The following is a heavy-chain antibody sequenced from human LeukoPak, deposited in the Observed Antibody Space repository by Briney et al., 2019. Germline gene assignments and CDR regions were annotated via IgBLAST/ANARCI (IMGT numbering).Heavy chain of an antibody. CDR3: ARRRYGGDMAGTFDY. CDR2: IYYSGST. V-gene: IGHV4-39*01. Sequence: SETLSLTCTVSGGSISSSSYYWGWIRQPPGKGLEWIGSIYYSGSTYYNPSLKSRVTMSVDTSKNQFSLKLNSVTAADTAVYYCARRRYGGDMAGTFDYWGQGTLVTVSS. D-gene: IGHD6-19*01. CDR1: GGSISSSSYY. J-gene: IGHJ4*02.